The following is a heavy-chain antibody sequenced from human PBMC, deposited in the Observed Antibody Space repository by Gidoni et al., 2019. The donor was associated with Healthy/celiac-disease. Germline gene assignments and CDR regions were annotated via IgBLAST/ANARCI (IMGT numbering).Heavy chain of an antibody. D-gene: IGHD3-22*01. CDR2: ISYDGRNT. CDR1: GFTFSSSA. V-gene: IGHV3-30-3*01. CDR3: ARDQGITMIVVVITPVGAGMDV. J-gene: IGHJ6*02. Sequence: QVQLVESAGGGVQPGRSLRLSCAASGFTFSSSAMNWVRQAPGKGLEWVAVISYDGRNTYSADSVKGRVTISRDNSKNTLYLQMNSLRAEDTAVYYCARDQGITMIVVVITPVGAGMDVWGQGTTVTVSS.